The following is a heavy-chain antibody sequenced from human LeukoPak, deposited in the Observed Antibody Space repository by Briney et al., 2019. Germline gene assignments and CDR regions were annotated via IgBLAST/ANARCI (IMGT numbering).Heavy chain of an antibody. CDR3: ARDPVRRYDY. V-gene: IGHV3-7*01. J-gene: IGHJ4*02. CDR2: IKRDGSEK. D-gene: IGHD1-1*01. CDR1: GFSFSSYW. Sequence: GGSLRLSCAASGFSFSSYWMSWVRQAPGKGLEWVANIKRDGSEKYYVDSVKGRFTISRDNAKNSLYLHMNSLRAEDTAVYYCARDPVRRYDYWGQGTLVTVSS.